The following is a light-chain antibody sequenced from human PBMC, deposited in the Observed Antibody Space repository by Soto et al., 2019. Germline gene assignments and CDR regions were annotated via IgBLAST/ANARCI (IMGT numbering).Light chain of an antibody. V-gene: IGKV1-39*01. Sequence: DIQMTQSPSSLSASVGDRVTITCRASQSISTYLNWYQQKPGKAPDLLVYAASSLQSGVPSRFSGSGSGTDFTLTISRLQPEDSATYYCQQSYGTPYTFGQGTKLEIK. CDR1: QSISTY. CDR2: AAS. J-gene: IGKJ2*01. CDR3: QQSYGTPYT.